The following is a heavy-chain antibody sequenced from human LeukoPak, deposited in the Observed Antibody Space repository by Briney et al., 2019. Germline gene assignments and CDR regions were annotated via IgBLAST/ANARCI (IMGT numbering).Heavy chain of an antibody. Sequence: GGSLRLSCAASGFTFSNAWMSWVRQAPGKGLEWVGRIKSKTDGGTTDYAAPVKGRFTISGDDSKNTLYLQMNSLKTEGTAVYYCTSRGSSWLWEDYWGQGTLVTVSS. CDR3: TSRGSSWLWEDY. D-gene: IGHD6-13*01. CDR1: GFTFSNAW. V-gene: IGHV3-15*01. J-gene: IGHJ4*02. CDR2: IKSKTDGGTT.